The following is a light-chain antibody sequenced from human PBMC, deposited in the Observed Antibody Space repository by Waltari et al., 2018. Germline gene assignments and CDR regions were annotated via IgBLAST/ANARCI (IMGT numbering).Light chain of an antibody. CDR1: NIGSKS. V-gene: IGLV3-21*04. CDR2: YND. Sequence: SYVLTQPPSVSVAPGKTASITCGGNNIGSKSMHWYQRKAGQAPELVIFYNDDRPSGVPERFSGSTSGNTATLTISRVEAGDEADYYCQVWDSSSDHVVFGGGTKLTVL. CDR3: QVWDSSSDHVV. J-gene: IGLJ2*01.